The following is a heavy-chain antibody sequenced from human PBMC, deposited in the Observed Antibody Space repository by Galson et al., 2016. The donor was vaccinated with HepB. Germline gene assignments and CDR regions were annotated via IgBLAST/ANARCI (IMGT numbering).Heavy chain of an antibody. Sequence: SETLSLTCTVSGGSFSSTRYQWGWVRQPPGKRMEWIGSIYYNGDTYYNPFLESRLTISVDTPKNQFSLKLSSVTAADTALYYCARRTYCGGDCYAYAFDLWGQGTMVTVSS. CDR2: IYYNGDT. J-gene: IGHJ3*01. CDR3: ARRTYCGGDCYAYAFDL. D-gene: IGHD2-21*02. CDR1: GGSFSSTRYQ. V-gene: IGHV4-39*01.